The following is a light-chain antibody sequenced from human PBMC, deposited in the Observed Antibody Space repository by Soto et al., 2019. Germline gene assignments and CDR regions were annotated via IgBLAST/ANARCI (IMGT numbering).Light chain of an antibody. J-gene: IGLJ1*01. CDR3: SSYTSSSTYV. V-gene: IGLV2-14*03. Sequence: QSALPQPASVSGSPGQSITISCTGTSSDVGGDYYVSWYQHHPGKAPKLMIYDVSSRPSGISNRFSGSKSGNTASLTISGPQAEDEADYYCSSYTSSSTYVFGTGTKVTVL. CDR2: DVS. CDR1: SSDVGGDYY.